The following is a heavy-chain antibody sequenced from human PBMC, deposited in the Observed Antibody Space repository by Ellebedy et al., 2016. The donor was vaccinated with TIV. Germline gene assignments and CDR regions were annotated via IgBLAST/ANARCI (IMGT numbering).Heavy chain of an antibody. Sequence: PGGSLRLSCAASGFTFSSYAMHWVRQAPGKGLEWVAMLSYDASNRYYADYVKGRFTISRDNSENTLDLKMNSLRPEDTAVYYCARDPKAARGFYFEYWGQGTLVTVSS. CDR1: GFTFSSYA. CDR3: ARDPKAARGFYFEY. J-gene: IGHJ4*02. V-gene: IGHV3-30*17. D-gene: IGHD6-6*01. CDR2: LSYDASNR.